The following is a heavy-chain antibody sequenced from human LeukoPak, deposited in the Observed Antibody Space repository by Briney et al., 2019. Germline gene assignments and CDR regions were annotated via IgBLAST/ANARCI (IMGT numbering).Heavy chain of an antibody. CDR2: ISYDGSNK. V-gene: IGHV3-30*18. CDR3: AKGSGSYQGSFGMDV. CDR1: GFTFSSYG. Sequence: GRSLRLSCAASGFTFSSYGMHWVRQAPGKGLEWVAVISYDGSNKYYADSVKGRFTISRDNSKNTLYLQMNSLRAEDTAVYYCAKGSGSYQGSFGMDVWGQGTRVSVSS. J-gene: IGHJ6*02. D-gene: IGHD1-26*01.